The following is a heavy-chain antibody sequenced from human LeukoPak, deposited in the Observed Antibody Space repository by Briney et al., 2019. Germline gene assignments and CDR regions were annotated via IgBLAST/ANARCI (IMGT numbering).Heavy chain of an antibody. V-gene: IGHV3-23*01. CDR3: AKDEGYCNGGSCYLGAFDI. CDR2: ISGSSYDI. Sequence: GGSLRLSCAASGFTFSSSAMSWVRQAPGKGLEWVSSISGSSYDIFYAGSVKGRFTISRDNSKNTLYLQMNSLRAEDTAVYYCAKDEGYCNGGSCYLGAFDIWGQGTMVTVSS. J-gene: IGHJ3*02. CDR1: GFTFSSSA. D-gene: IGHD2-15*01.